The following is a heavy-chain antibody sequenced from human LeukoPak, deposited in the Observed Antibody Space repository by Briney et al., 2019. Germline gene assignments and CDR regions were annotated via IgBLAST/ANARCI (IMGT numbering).Heavy chain of an antibody. Sequence: GRSLRLSCAASGFTFSGSAMPWVRQAPGKGLEWLALTTYDGSNKDYADSVKGRFTISRDNSKNTMYLEMNSLRAGDTAVYYCARGKSGYYSPFDYWGQGTLVTVSS. CDR3: ARGKSGYYSPFDY. D-gene: IGHD2/OR15-2a*01. V-gene: IGHV3-30-3*01. CDR1: GFTFSGSA. J-gene: IGHJ4*02. CDR2: TTYDGSNK.